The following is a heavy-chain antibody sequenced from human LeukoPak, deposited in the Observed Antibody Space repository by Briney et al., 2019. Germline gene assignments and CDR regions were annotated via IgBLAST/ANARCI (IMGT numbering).Heavy chain of an antibody. CDR3: ARDPEQQLVPASQIGNNWFDP. CDR1: GFTFSSYS. J-gene: IGHJ5*02. V-gene: IGHV3-21*01. D-gene: IGHD6-6*01. CDR2: ISSSSSYI. Sequence: PGGSLRLSCAASGFTFSSYSMNWVRQAPGKGLEWVSSISSSSSYIYYADSVKGRFTISRDNAKNSLYLQMNSLRAEDTAVYYCARDPEQQLVPASQIGNNWFDPWGQGTLVTVSS.